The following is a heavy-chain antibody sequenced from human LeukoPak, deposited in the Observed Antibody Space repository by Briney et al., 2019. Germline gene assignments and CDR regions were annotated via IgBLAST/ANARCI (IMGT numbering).Heavy chain of an antibody. CDR1: GFNFNTYA. V-gene: IGHV3-23*01. D-gene: IGHD2-8*01. CDR3: AKDPNGDYIGAFDS. CDR2: ITVSSGTR. Sequence: GGSLRLSCTASGFNFNTYAMTWVRQAPGMGLEWVSSITVSSGTRNYADSMKGRFTISRDNSKNTLYLQMNSLRVEDTAIYYCAKDPNGDYIGAFDSWGQGTLVTVSS. J-gene: IGHJ3*02.